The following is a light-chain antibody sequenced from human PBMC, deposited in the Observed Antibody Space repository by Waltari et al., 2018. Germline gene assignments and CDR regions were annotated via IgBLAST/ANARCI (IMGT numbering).Light chain of an antibody. CDR1: SGSVSTNYY. Sequence: QTVVTQEPSFSVSPGGTVTLPCGLSSGSVSTNYYTSWYQHTPGQAPLPLNYSTDTRSSGVPDRCSGSILGNKAVLTSTGAQAHDEADYHCVLYMGGAVLFGGGTKLTVL. CDR2: STD. CDR3: VLYMGGAVL. V-gene: IGLV8-61*01. J-gene: IGLJ3*02.